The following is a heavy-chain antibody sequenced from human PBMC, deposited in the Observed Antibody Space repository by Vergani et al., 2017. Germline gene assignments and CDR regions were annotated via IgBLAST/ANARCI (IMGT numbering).Heavy chain of an antibody. CDR1: DSSIMTNPY. V-gene: IGHV4-38-2*01. D-gene: IGHD3-10*01. CDR2: IHHSGDT. Sequence: QVQLQESGPGLVKPSETLTLTCDVSDSSIMTNPYWGWFRQSPGKGLEWIGCIHHSGDTHYNSSLKSRVSISLVCSSKFSLSLTSVTAADTAIYYCARHRGSGGFFPSSYFYGMDVWGHGTTVTVSS. J-gene: IGHJ6*02. CDR3: ARHRGSGGFFPSSYFYGMDV.